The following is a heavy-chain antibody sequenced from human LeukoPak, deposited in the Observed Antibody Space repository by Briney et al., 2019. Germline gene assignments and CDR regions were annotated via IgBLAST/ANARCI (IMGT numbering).Heavy chain of an antibody. D-gene: IGHD6-19*01. Sequence: GASVKVSCKASGYTFTGYYMHWVRQAPGQGLEWMGWINPNSGGTNYAQKFQGRVTMTRDTSISTAYMELSRLRSDDTAVYYCAREGILDSSGYNDAFDIWGHGTMVTVSS. J-gene: IGHJ3*02. CDR3: AREGILDSSGYNDAFDI. CDR2: INPNSGGT. CDR1: GYTFTGYY. V-gene: IGHV1-2*02.